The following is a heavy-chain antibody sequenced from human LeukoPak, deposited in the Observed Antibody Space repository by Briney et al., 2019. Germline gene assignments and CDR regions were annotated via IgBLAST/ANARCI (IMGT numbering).Heavy chain of an antibody. CDR1: GFIFRNYW. CDR3: ARDGIEMATIVMDAFDI. D-gene: IGHD5-24*01. CDR2: ISGSGGST. J-gene: IGHJ3*02. V-gene: IGHV3-23*01. Sequence: GGSLRVSCAASGFIFRNYWMSWVRQAPGKGLEWVSAISGSGGSTYYADSVKGRFTISRDNAKNSLYLQMNSLRAEDTAVYYCARDGIEMATIVMDAFDIWGQGTMVTVSS.